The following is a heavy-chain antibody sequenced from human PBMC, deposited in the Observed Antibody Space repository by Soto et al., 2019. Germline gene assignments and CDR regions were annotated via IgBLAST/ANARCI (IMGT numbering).Heavy chain of an antibody. CDR2: ISGSGGST. V-gene: IGHV3-23*01. J-gene: IGHJ6*02. CDR1: GFTFSSYA. CDR3: AKGGGVVVPAAIDYYGMDV. D-gene: IGHD2-2*01. Sequence: LRLSCAASGFTFSSYAMSWVRQAPGKGLEWVSAISGSGGSTYYADSVKGRFTISRDNSKNTLYLQMNSLRAEDTAVYYCAKGGGVVVPAAIDYYGMDVWGQGTTVTVSS.